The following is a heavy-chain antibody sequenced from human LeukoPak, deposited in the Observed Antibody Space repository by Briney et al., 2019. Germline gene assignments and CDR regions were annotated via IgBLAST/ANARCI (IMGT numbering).Heavy chain of an antibody. Sequence: GRSLRLACAASGFTFSSYAMHWVRQAPGNGLEWVAVISYDGSNKYYADSVKGRFTISRDNSKNTLYLQMNSLRAEDTAVYYCARDLVGGEVVTGDYWGQGTLVTVSS. CDR1: GFTFSSYA. V-gene: IGHV3-30-3*01. CDR3: ARDLVGGEVVTGDY. CDR2: ISYDGSNK. D-gene: IGHD2-21*02. J-gene: IGHJ4*02.